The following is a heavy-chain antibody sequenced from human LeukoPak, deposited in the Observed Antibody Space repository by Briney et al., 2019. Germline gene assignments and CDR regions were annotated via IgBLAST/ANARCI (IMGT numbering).Heavy chain of an antibody. CDR2: MSGSDGST. D-gene: IGHD3-10*01. CDR3: VKKLGITQLRGGYYMDV. V-gene: IGHV3-23*01. Sequence: GGSLRLSCAASGFIFSSYAMSWVRQAPGKGLEWVSGMSGSDGSTKYADSVKGRFTISRDNSKNTLYLQMNSLRAEDTAVYYCVKKLGITQLRGGYYMDVWGKGTTVTVSS. CDR1: GFIFSSYA. J-gene: IGHJ6*03.